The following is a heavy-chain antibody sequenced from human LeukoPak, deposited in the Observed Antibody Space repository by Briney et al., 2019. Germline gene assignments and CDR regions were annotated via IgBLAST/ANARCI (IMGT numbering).Heavy chain of an antibody. D-gene: IGHD2-2*01. V-gene: IGHV1-2*02. CDR1: GYTFTGYY. CDR3: ASHYCSSTSCLQEPFDY. CDR2: INPHSGGT. J-gene: IGHJ4*02. Sequence: GASVKISCKASGYTFTGYYMHWVRQAPGQGLEWMGWINPHSGGTNYAQKFQGRVTRTRDTSISTAYMELSRLRSDDTAVYYCASHYCSSTSCLQEPFDYWGQGTLVTVSS.